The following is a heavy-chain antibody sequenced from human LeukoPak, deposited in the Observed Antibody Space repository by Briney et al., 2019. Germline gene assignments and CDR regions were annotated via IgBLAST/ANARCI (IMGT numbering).Heavy chain of an antibody. CDR1: GYRFTSYW. CDR3: ARSSGTYGYYFDY. Sequence: GESLKISCKGSGYRFTSYWIGWVRQMPGKGLEWMGIIYPGDSDATHSPSFQGQVITSADKSISTAYLQWSSLKASDTAMYYCARSSGTYGYYFDYWGQGTLVTVSS. D-gene: IGHD1-26*01. V-gene: IGHV5-51*01. J-gene: IGHJ4*02. CDR2: IYPGDSDA.